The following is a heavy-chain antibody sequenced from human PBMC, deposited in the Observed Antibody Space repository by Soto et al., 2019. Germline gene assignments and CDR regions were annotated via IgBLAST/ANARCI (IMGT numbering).Heavy chain of an antibody. CDR2: IIQDGTT. CDR1: GFTFRRYS. Sequence: EVQLLESGGGLVQPGGSLRLSCAASGFTFRRYSMAWVRQAPGRGPEWVSGIIQDGTTYYPNSVKGRFTIPRDNSRNSVYLQMITLRGEDTAVYYCAKDLRPDGVWDFDSWGQGTLVTVFS. V-gene: IGHV3-23*01. CDR3: AKDLRPDGVWDFDS. J-gene: IGHJ4*02. D-gene: IGHD4-17*01.